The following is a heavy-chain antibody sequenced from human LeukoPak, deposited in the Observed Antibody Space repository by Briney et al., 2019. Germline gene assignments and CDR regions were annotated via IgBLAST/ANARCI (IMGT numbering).Heavy chain of an antibody. CDR3: ARDGTAAGLYFDL. CDR2: IKQDGGEK. D-gene: IGHD6-13*01. V-gene: IGHV3-7*01. J-gene: IGHJ4*01. CDR1: GFTFGIHG. Sequence: GGSLRLSCVGSGFTFGIHGMNWVRQAPGKGLEWVASIKQDGGEKSYVDSVKGRFTISRDNAKNSLYLQMSSLRAEDTAVYYCARDGTAAGLYFDLWGQGTPVTVSS.